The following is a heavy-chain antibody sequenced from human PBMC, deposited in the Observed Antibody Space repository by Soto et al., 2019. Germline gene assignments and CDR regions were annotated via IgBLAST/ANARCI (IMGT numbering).Heavy chain of an antibody. D-gene: IGHD3-3*01. Sequence: PGYSLKISCAASGFSFIRYTFHWVRQAPGKGLEWVTVISPDGSNKFYIDSVKGRFTISRDNSKDTVFLQMNSLRPEDTAVYYCARDGTYGRFSEWLFRFDSWGQGTQVTVSS. J-gene: IGHJ4*02. V-gene: IGHV3-30*04. CDR2: ISPDGSNK. CDR3: ARDGTYGRFSEWLFRFDS. CDR1: GFSFIRYT.